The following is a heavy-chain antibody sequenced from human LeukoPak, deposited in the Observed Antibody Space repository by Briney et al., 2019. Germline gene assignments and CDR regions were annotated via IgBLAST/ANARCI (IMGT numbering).Heavy chain of an antibody. D-gene: IGHD6-6*01. CDR3: ARDFSSSSTVYYYYYMDV. J-gene: IGHJ6*03. V-gene: IGHV1-18*01. Sequence: ASVKVSCKASGYTFTSYGISWVRQAPGQGLEWMGWISAHNGNTHYAQKLQGRVTVTTDTSTSTVYMELRSLRSDDTAIYYCARDFSSSSTVYYYYYMDVWGKGTTVTVSS. CDR1: GYTFTSYG. CDR2: ISAHNGNT.